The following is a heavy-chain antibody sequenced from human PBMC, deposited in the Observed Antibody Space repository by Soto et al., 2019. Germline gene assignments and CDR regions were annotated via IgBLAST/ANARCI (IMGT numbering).Heavy chain of an antibody. CDR2: ISSTSTYI. CDR3: ARDRSGTSGYYIDY. CDR1: GFNFRSYR. Sequence: TGGSLRLSCVVSGFNFRSYRMNWVRQAPGKGLEWVSSISSTSTYIYYADSLKGRFTISRDNAKNSLFLQMDSLRAEDTAVYFCARDRSGTSGYYIDYWGQGTLVTVSS. V-gene: IGHV3-21*01. D-gene: IGHD3-22*01. J-gene: IGHJ4*02.